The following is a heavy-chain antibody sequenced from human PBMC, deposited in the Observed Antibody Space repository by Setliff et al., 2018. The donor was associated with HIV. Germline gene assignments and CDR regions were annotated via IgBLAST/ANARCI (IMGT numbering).Heavy chain of an antibody. Sequence: SVKVSCKTSGGTLTNYVITWVRQAPGQGLEWMGIIIPMYNIPTYAQKFQGRVTFTADESTSTAYMELSSLSSEDTAVYYCARDQTGIAAAAFGGGSAWSDEGFDIWGQGTMVTVSS. D-gene: IGHD6-13*01. V-gene: IGHV1-69*13. CDR2: IIPMYNIP. J-gene: IGHJ3*02. CDR3: ARDQTGIAAAAFGGGSAWSDEGFDI. CDR1: GGTLTNYV.